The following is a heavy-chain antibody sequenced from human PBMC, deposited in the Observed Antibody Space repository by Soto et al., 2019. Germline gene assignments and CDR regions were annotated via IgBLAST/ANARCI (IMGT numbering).Heavy chain of an antibody. Sequence: EVQLVESGGGLEQPGRSLRLSCTVSGFIFEDFAMHWVRQAPGQGLVWVSGINWNGVNKGYAESVLGRFTISRDNAKKSLYLDMNYLRPEDTALYFCAKDVDRLGELWGYFQNWGQGTLVTVSS. V-gene: IGHV3-9*01. CDR2: INWNGVNK. CDR1: GFIFEDFA. J-gene: IGHJ1*01. D-gene: IGHD3-16*01. CDR3: AKDVDRLGELWGYFQN.